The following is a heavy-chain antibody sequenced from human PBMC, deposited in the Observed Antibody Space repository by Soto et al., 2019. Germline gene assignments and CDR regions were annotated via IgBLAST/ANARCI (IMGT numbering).Heavy chain of an antibody. CDR3: AALAYCHQGSCSDFDY. Sequence: QVQMVQSGAEVKKPGSSVKVSCKASGGTFRNYAINWVREAPGQGLEWMGRIIPIFGTPNYAQKFQGRVTITAAESTSTAYMELSSLRSEDTAVYYCAALAYCHQGSCSDFDYWGQGTLVTVSS. CDR1: GGTFRNYA. CDR2: IIPIFGTP. J-gene: IGHJ4*02. V-gene: IGHV1-69*18. D-gene: IGHD2-15*01.